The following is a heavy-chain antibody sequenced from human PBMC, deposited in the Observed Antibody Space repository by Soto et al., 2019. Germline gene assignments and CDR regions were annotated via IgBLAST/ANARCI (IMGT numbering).Heavy chain of an antibody. J-gene: IGHJ6*02. Sequence: SVKVSCKASGGTFSSYAISWVRQAPGQGPEWMGGIIPIFGTANYAQKFQGRVTITADESTSTAYMELSSLRSEDTAVYYCASTLRFLEWLLEDYYGMDVWGQGTTVTVSS. CDR3: ASTLRFLEWLLEDYYGMDV. V-gene: IGHV1-69*13. D-gene: IGHD3-3*01. CDR2: IIPIFGTA. CDR1: GGTFSSYA.